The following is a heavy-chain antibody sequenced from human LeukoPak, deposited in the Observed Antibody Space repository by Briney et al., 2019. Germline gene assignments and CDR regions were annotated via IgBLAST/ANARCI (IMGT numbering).Heavy chain of an antibody. J-gene: IGHJ4*02. V-gene: IGHV4-39*01. CDR1: GDSISSGAYY. CDR2: FYYSGSI. CDR3: GRRRDCYNLYYFDY. Sequence: SETLSLTCTVSGDSISSGAYYWGWIRQPPGKGLEWIGSFYYSGSIYYNPSLKSRATISVDTSRNQCSLKLSSVSAADTAVYYCGRRRDCYNLYYFDYWGGGILVTASS. D-gene: IGHD5-24*01.